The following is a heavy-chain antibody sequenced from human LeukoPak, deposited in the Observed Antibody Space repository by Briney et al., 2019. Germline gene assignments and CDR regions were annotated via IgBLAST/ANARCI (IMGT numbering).Heavy chain of an antibody. CDR1: GFTFSSYT. D-gene: IGHD1-1*01. J-gene: IGHJ4*02. V-gene: IGHV3-21*01. Sequence: GGSLRLSCAASGFTFSSYTMNWVRPAPGEGLEWVSSISSSSNNIHYADSLKGRFTISRDNANNSLYLQMNSLRAEDTAVYYCARVGTRADWGQGTLVTVSS. CDR2: ISSSSNNI. CDR3: ARVGTRAD.